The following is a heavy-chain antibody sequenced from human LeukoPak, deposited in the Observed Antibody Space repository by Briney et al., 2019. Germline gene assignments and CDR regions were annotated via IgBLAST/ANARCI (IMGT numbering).Heavy chain of an antibody. J-gene: IGHJ6*02. CDR2: IFYDGTT. V-gene: IGHV3-53*01. CDR1: GFTVTSNY. Sequence: GGSLRLSCAASGFTVTSNYMTWVRQAPGKGLEWVSVIFYDGTTKYADSVKGRFTISRDNSKNSLYLQMNSLRAEDTAVYYCARDPLSDYYYGMDVWGQGTTVTVSS. CDR3: ARDPLSDYYYGMDV.